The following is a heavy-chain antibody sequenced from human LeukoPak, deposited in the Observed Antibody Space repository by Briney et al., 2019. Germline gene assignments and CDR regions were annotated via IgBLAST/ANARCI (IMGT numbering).Heavy chain of an antibody. Sequence: SETLSLTCTVSGDPMTDYYWGWIRQPPGKGPEWIGYVYSSGSTNYSPSLESRVTISVDTSNNQFSLNLNSVTAADTAIYYCARYQKGGGAFDFWGQGTMVTVSS. J-gene: IGHJ3*01. CDR1: GDPMTDYY. CDR3: ARYQKGGGAFDF. V-gene: IGHV4-59*01. CDR2: VYSSGST. D-gene: IGHD2-15*01.